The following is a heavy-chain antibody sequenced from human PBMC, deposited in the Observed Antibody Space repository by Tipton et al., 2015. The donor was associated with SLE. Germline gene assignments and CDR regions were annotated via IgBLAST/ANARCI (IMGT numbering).Heavy chain of an antibody. Sequence: TLSLTCTVSGGSISSYYWSWIRQPPGKGLEWIGYIYYSGSTNYNPSLKSRVTISVDTSKNQFSLKLSSVTAADTAVYYCARATGYSGMDVWGQGTPVTVSS. CDR1: GGSISSYY. CDR2: IYYSGST. V-gene: IGHV4-59*01. CDR3: ARATGYSGMDV. J-gene: IGHJ6*02.